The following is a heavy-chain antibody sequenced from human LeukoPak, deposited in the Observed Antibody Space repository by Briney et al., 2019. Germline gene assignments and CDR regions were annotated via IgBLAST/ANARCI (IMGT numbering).Heavy chain of an antibody. CDR1: GFTFSSYS. CDR3: ARDLYDSVVAATTQVGY. V-gene: IGHV3-48*01. CDR2: ISSSSSTI. J-gene: IGHJ4*02. Sequence: PGGSLRLSCAASGFTFSSYSMNWVRQAPGKGLEWVSYISSSSSTIYYADSVKGRFTISRDNAKNSPYLQMNSLRAEDTAVYYCARDLYDSVVAATTQVGYWGQGTLVTVSS. D-gene: IGHD2-15*01.